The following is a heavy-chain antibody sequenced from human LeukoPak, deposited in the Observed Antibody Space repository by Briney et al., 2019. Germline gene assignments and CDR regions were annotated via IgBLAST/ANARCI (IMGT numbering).Heavy chain of an antibody. J-gene: IGHJ4*02. CDR2: ISYDGRNK. D-gene: IGHD5-24*01. Sequence: GGSLRLSCAASGFIFSSYGMHWARQAPGKGLEWVAVISYDGRNKYYAGSVKGRFTISRDNSKNTLYLQMNSLRAEDTALYYCSKATPPRDGSNPDYWGQGTLVTVSS. CDR3: SKATPPRDGSNPDY. V-gene: IGHV3-30*18. CDR1: GFIFSSYG.